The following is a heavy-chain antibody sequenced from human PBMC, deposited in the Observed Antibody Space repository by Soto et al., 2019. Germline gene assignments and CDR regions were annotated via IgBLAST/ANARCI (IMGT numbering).Heavy chain of an antibody. CDR2: IYYSGST. CDR3: ARVNDFWSGYPLSWFDP. CDR1: GGSISSYY. D-gene: IGHD3-3*01. V-gene: IGHV4-59*01. Sequence: SETLSLTCTVSGGSISSYYWSWIRQPPGKGLEWIGYIYYSGSTNYNPSLKSRVTISVDTSKNQFSLKLSSVTAADTAVYYCARVNDFWSGYPLSWFDPWGQGTLVTSPQ. J-gene: IGHJ5*02.